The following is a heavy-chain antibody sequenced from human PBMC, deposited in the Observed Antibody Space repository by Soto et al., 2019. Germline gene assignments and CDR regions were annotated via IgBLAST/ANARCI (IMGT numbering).Heavy chain of an antibody. J-gene: IGHJ3*02. CDR1: GYTFTSYY. CDR2: INPSGGST. CDR3: ARDPEYSSSSGAFDI. V-gene: IGHV1-46*03. D-gene: IGHD6-6*01. Sequence: ASVKVSCKPSGYTFTSYYMHWVRQAPGQGLEWMGIINPSGGSTSYAQKFQGRVTMTRDTSTSTVYMELSSLRSGDTAVYYCARDPEYSSSSGAFDIWGQGTMVTVSS.